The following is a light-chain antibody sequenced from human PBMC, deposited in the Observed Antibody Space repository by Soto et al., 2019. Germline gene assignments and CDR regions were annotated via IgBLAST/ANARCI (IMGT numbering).Light chain of an antibody. CDR3: HQRQSWPRT. CDR1: QSVSDY. V-gene: IGKV3-11*01. J-gene: IGKJ5*01. Sequence: EIVMTQSPATLSVSPVERATLSCLASQSVSDYLAWYQQRPGQAPRLLIYLTSNRAAGVPARFSAWGSETDFTLTISDVEPEDFAVYYCHQRQSWPRTFGQGTRLEIK. CDR2: LTS.